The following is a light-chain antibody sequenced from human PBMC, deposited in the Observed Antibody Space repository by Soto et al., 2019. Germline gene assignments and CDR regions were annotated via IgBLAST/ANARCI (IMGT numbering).Light chain of an antibody. CDR2: DAS. V-gene: IGKV1-5*01. Sequence: DIQMTQSPSTLSASVGDRVTITCRASQSISSWLAWYQQKPGKAPKLLIYDASSLESGVPSRFSRSGSGTEFTLTISSLQPDDFATYYCQQYNSYSQYTFGQGTKLEIK. CDR1: QSISSW. CDR3: QQYNSYSQYT. J-gene: IGKJ2*01.